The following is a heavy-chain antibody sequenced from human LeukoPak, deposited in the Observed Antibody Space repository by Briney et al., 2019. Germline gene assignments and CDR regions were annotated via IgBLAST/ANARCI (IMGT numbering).Heavy chain of an antibody. Sequence: GGSLRLSCAASAFTVSSNYMSWIRQAPGKGLEWVSVIYSGGSTYYADSVKGRFTISRDNSKNTLYLQMNSLRAEDTAVYYCAKRRGLELLYYYYMDVWGKGTTVTVSS. CDR3: AKRRGLELLYYYYMDV. V-gene: IGHV3-53*01. J-gene: IGHJ6*03. CDR1: AFTVSSNY. D-gene: IGHD1-7*01. CDR2: IYSGGST.